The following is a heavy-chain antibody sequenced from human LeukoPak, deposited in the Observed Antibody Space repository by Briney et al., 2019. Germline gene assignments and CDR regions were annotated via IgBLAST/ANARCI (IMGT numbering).Heavy chain of an antibody. V-gene: IGHV1-2*02. CDR2: INPNSGGT. CDR3: ARVRGSSWFYYFDY. J-gene: IGHJ4*02. Sequence: ASVKVSCKASGYTFTSYGISWVRQAPGQGLEWMGWINPNSGGTNYAQKFQGRVTMTRDTSISTAYMELSRLRSDDTAVYYCARVRGSSWFYYFDYWGQGTLVTVSS. CDR1: GYTFTSYG. D-gene: IGHD6-13*01.